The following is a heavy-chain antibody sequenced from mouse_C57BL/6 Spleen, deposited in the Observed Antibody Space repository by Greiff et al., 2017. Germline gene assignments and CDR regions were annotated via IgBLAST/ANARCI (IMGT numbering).Heavy chain of an antibody. CDR2: IYPGSGST. CDR1: GYTFTSYW. CDR3: ASPPYDYDGNGYFDV. D-gene: IGHD2-4*01. Sequence: QVQLQQPGAELVKPGASVKMSCKASGYTFTSYWITWVKQRPGQGLEWIGDIYPGSGSTNYNEKFKSKATLTVDTSSSTAYMQLSSLTSEDSAVYYCASPPYDYDGNGYFDVWGTGTTVTVSS. V-gene: IGHV1-55*01. J-gene: IGHJ1*03.